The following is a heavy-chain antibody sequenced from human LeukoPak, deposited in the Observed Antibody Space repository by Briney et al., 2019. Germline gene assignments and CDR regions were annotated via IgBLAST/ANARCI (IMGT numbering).Heavy chain of an antibody. CDR1: GFTFSTYS. D-gene: IGHD4-23*01. V-gene: IGHV3-48*01. Sequence: PGGSLRLSCAASGFTFSTYSMNWVRQAPGRGLEWVSYISISSGIIYYADSVKGRFTISRDNAKNSLYLQMNSLRAEDTAVYYCARDRRKYGGNGRIIDYWGQGTLVTVSS. CDR3: ARDRRKYGGNGRIIDY. CDR2: ISISSGII. J-gene: IGHJ4*02.